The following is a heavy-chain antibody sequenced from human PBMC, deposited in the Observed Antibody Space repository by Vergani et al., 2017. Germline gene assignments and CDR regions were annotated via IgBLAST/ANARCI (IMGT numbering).Heavy chain of an antibody. D-gene: IGHD2-15*01. Sequence: QLQLQESGSGLVKPSQTLSLTCAVSGGSISSGGYSWSWIRQPPGKGLEWIGYIYHSGSTYYNPSLKSRVTISVDRSKNQFSLKLSSVTAADTAVYYCARGYCSGGSCYSVPSDYWGQGTLVTVSS. V-gene: IGHV4-30-2*01. CDR2: IYHSGST. CDR3: ARGYCSGGSCYSVPSDY. CDR1: GGSISSGGYS. J-gene: IGHJ4*02.